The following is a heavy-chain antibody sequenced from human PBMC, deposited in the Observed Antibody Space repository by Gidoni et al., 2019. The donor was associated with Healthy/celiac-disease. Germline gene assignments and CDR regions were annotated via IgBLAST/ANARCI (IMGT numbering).Heavy chain of an antibody. J-gene: IGHJ6*02. CDR1: GGTFSSYA. CDR2: IIPSFGTA. CDR3: ARDRYYYDSSGEPRVDWYYGMDV. V-gene: IGHV1-69*01. Sequence: QVQLVQSGAEVKKPGSSVKVSCKASGGTFSSYAISWVRQAPGQGLEWMGGIIPSFGTANYAQKFQGRVTITADESTSTAYMELSSLRSEDTAVYYCARDRYYYDSSGEPRVDWYYGMDVWGQGTTVTVSS. D-gene: IGHD3-22*01.